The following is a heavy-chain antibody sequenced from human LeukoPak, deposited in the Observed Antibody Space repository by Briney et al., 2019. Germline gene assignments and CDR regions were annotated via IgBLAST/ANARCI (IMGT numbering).Heavy chain of an antibody. J-gene: IGHJ6*03. CDR2: IHYSGNT. CDR3: ARAPYYYYMDV. Sequence: SETLSLTRTVSIGSINYYYWTWIRQSPEKGLEWIGHIHYSGNTNYNPSLKSRVTISVGTSKNQFSLKLSSATAADTGVYYCARAPYYYYMDVWGKGTTVTVSS. V-gene: IGHV4-59*01. CDR1: IGSINYYY.